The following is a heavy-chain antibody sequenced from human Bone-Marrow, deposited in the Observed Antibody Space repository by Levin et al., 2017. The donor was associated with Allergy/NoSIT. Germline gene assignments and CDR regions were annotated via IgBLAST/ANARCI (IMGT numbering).Heavy chain of an antibody. Sequence: GGSLRLSCAASGFTFSNYAIHWVRQAPAKGLEWLTVISYDGSHHYNADSVKGRFTISRDNSQNTLYLEMNSLRHDDTAVYYCSRARHLEGRPPPQRGYCYGMDVWGQGTPVTVSS. D-gene: IGHD3-3*02. CDR2: ISYDGSHH. CDR3: SRARHLEGRPPPQRGYCYGMDV. J-gene: IGHJ6*02. CDR1: GFTFSNYA. V-gene: IGHV3-30*04.